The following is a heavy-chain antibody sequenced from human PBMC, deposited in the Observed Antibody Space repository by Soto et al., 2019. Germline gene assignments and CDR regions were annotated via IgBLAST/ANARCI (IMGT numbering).Heavy chain of an antibody. D-gene: IGHD6-6*01. CDR3: ASQQLVHYYYGMDV. V-gene: IGHV4-39*01. Sequence: PSETLSLTCTVSGGSIISSSYYWGLIRQPPGKGLEWIGSIYYSGSTYYNPSLKSRVTISVDTSKNQFSLKLSSVTAADTAVYYCASQQLVHYYYGMDVWGQRTTDTVSS. CDR1: GGSIISSSYY. CDR2: IYYSGST. J-gene: IGHJ6*02.